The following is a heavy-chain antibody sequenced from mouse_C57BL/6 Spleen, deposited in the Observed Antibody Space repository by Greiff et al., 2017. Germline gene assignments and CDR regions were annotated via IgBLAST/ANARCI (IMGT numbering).Heavy chain of an antibody. Sequence: EVKLQESGPGLVKPSQSLSLTCSVTGYSFTSGYYWNWIRQFPGNKLEWMVYISYDGSNNYNPSFKNRTSITRDTSNNQFFLKLNSVTTEDTATYYCARRGSSGYGYWGQGTTLTVSS. D-gene: IGHD3-2*02. CDR2: ISYDGSN. V-gene: IGHV3-6*01. J-gene: IGHJ2*01. CDR1: GYSFTSGYY. CDR3: ARRGSSGYGY.